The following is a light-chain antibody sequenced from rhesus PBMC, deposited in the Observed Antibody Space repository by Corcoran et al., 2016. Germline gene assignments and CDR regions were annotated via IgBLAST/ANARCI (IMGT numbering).Light chain of an antibody. J-gene: IGKJ2*01. CDR2: DVS. CDR3: QQHNSYLYS. Sequence: DIQMTQSPSSLSASVGDTVTITCQASQDIGKYLAWYQQKPGKVPKLLIYDVSPLQNGVPSRFSGRGSGTEFTLTITSLQPEDFATYYCQQHNSYLYSFGQGTKVEIK. CDR1: QDIGKY. V-gene: IGKV1-25*01.